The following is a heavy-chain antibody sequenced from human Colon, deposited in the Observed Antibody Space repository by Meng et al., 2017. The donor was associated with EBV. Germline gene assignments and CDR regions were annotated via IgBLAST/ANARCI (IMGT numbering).Heavy chain of an antibody. CDR1: WGFTHSNAG. Sequence: QAQLYESGSGRAKSSGTLRVTCAVSWGFTHSNAGWSWARQPPGKGLEWIGQIHHTGYSTFNPSLQSRVTMSVDKSKNQFFLTVRSVTASDTAVYYCARRDYGNYPLKSPWGQGVLVTVSS. CDR2: IHHTGYS. J-gene: IGHJ5*02. CDR3: ARRDYGNYPLKSP. D-gene: IGHD4-17*01. V-gene: IGHV4-4*02.